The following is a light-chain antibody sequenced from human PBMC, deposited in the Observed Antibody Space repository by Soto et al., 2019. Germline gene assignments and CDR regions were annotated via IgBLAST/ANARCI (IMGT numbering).Light chain of an antibody. V-gene: IGKV3-11*01. J-gene: IGKJ5*01. CDR1: QCSVSSY. CDR2: DAY. Sequence: RAPLSCRARQCSVSSYLAWYQPNPGQAPRVLIYDAYNRATGTPARFSGSGSGTDFTLTIRSLEPEDFAVYHCQQPRTWPPMAPFGQ. CDR3: QQPRTWPPMAP.